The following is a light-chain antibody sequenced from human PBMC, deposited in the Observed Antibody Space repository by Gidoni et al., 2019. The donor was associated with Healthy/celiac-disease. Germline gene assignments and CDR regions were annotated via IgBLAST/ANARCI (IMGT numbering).Light chain of an antibody. CDR2: AAS. J-gene: IGKJ3*01. Sequence: DIPLTQSPSFLSASVGDRVTITCRASQGISSYLAWYQQKPGKAPKLLIYAASTVQSGVPSRFSGSGSGTEFTLTISSLQPEDFATYYCQQPITFGPGTKVDIK. CDR1: QGISSY. CDR3: QQPIT. V-gene: IGKV1-9*01.